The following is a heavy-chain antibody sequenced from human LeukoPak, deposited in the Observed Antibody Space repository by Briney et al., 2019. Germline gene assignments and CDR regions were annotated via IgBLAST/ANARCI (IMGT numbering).Heavy chain of an antibody. CDR2: ISSSSSYI. D-gene: IGHD1-1*01. CDR3: ARDREDDLDY. J-gene: IGHJ4*02. Sequence: NPGGSLRLSCAASGFTFSSNSMNWVRQAPENGLEWVSSISSSSSYINYADSVKGRFTISRDNAKNSLYLEMNSLRAEDTAMYYCARDREDDLDYWGQGTLVTVSS. V-gene: IGHV3-21*01. CDR1: GFTFSSNS.